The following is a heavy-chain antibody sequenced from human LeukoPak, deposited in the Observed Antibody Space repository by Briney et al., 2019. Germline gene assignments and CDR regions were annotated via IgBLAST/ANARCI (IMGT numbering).Heavy chain of an antibody. J-gene: IGHJ4*02. CDR1: GYTFRNYG. D-gene: IGHD5-24*01. CDR2: IKQDGSEK. V-gene: IGHV3-7*01. Sequence: PGGSLRLSCTGSGYTFRNYGMHWVRQAPGKGLEWVANIKQDGSEKYYVDSVKGRFTISRDNAKNSLYLQMNSLRAEDTAVYYCASWDEGRWLQTTPFDYWGQGTLVTVSS. CDR3: ASWDEGRWLQTTPFDY.